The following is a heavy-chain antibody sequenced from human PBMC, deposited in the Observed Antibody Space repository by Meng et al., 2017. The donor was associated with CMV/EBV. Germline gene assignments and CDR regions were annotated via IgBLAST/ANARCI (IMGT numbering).Heavy chain of an antibody. CDR1: CYTYTRHY. Sequence: QVLLARSESEVKTPWASDTVSFTESCYTYTRHYVHWVRQDQCQGLEWMGIINPSGGSTSYAQKFQGRVTMTRATSTSTDYMELSSLRTDDKAVYYCALAEYSSSLFDYWGQGTLVTVSS. CDR2: INPSGGST. J-gene: IGHJ4*02. V-gene: IGHV1-46*01. D-gene: IGHD6-13*01. CDR3: ALAEYSSSLFDY.